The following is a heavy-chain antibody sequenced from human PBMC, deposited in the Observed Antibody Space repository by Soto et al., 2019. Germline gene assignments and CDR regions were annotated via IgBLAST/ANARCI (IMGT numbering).Heavy chain of an antibody. CDR3: ASNGDYFNWFDP. Sequence: ASVKVSCKASGGTFSSYAISWVRQAPGQGLEWMGGIIPIFGTANYAQKFQGRVTITADKSTSTAYMELSSLRSEDTAVYYCASNGDYFNWFDPWGQGTLVTVSS. D-gene: IGHD4-17*01. V-gene: IGHV1-69*06. CDR1: GGTFSSYA. CDR2: IIPIFGTA. J-gene: IGHJ5*02.